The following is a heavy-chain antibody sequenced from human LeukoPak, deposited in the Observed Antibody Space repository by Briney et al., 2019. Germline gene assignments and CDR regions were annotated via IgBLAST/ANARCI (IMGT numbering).Heavy chain of an antibody. CDR1: GFTFNNYA. D-gene: IGHD3-22*01. J-gene: IGHJ4*02. CDR2: ISGGGGST. V-gene: IGHV3-23*01. CDR3: AKENWVYNWKYDSSGSGINY. Sequence: GGSLRLSCAASGFTFNNYAMSWVRQAPGKGLEWVSTISGGGGSTYSADSVKGRFTISRDNSKNTLYLQMSSLRAEDTAVYYCAKENWVYNWKYDSSGSGINYWGQGTLVTVSS.